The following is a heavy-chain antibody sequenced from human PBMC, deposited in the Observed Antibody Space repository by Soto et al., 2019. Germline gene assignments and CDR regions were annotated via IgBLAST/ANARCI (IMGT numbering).Heavy chain of an antibody. CDR2: IYYSGST. CDR1: GGSFSGYY. J-gene: IGHJ5*02. V-gene: IGHV4-34*09. Sequence: TLSLTCAVYGGSFSGYYWTWIRQPPGKGLEWIGEIYYSGSTNYNPSLKSRDTISVDTSKNQFSLKLSSVTAADTAVYYCARVISPHYDFWSGYPGADPWGQGTRVTVSS. CDR3: ARVISPHYDFWSGYPGADP. D-gene: IGHD3-3*01.